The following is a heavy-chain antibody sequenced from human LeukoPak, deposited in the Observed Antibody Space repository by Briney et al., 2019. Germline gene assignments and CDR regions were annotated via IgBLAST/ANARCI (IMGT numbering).Heavy chain of an antibody. V-gene: IGHV3-11*04. CDR2: ISPNGDTI. Sequence: GGSLRLSCAAAGFSFSDRYMSWIRQAPGKGMEWVAYISPNGDTIHYADSVKGRFSISRDNAKNSLFLQVNSLRAEDTAVYYCARFGYSHGYGWGGGYYYYYMDVWGKGTTVTVSS. J-gene: IGHJ6*03. CDR1: GFSFSDRY. D-gene: IGHD5-18*01. CDR3: ARFGYSHGYGWGGGYYYYYMDV.